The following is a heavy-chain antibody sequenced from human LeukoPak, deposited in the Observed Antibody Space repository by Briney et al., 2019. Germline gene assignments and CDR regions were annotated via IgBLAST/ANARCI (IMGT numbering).Heavy chain of an antibody. J-gene: IGHJ4*02. V-gene: IGHV1-2*06. CDR2: INPNSGGT. D-gene: IGHD3-22*01. CDR1: GYTFTGYY. Sequence: SVKVSCKASGYTFTGYYMHWVRQAPGQGLEWMGRINPNSGGTNYAQKFQGRVTMTRDTSISTAYMELSRLRSDDTAVYYCARVGMYYYDSSGYLTFDYWGQGTLVTVSS. CDR3: ARVGMYYYDSSGYLTFDY.